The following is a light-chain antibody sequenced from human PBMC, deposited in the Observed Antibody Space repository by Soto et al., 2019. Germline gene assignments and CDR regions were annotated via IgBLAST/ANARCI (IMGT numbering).Light chain of an antibody. CDR2: EVV. J-gene: IGLJ1*01. V-gene: IGLV2-8*01. Sequence: LTEPPSASGSPGQSVTISCTGTKNDIGVYDFVSWYQHHPGKAPRLIIYEVVQRPSGVPDRFSGSKSGNTASLTVSGLQAADEADYFCKSYAGSNTYVFGSGTKVTVL. CDR1: KNDIGVYDF. CDR3: KSYAGSNTYV.